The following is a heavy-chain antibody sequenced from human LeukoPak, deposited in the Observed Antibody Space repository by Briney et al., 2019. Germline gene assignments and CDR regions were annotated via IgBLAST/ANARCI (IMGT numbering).Heavy chain of an antibody. D-gene: IGHD3-22*01. CDR3: ARTYYYDSSGYNPHSRVGHWFDP. Sequence: PSETLSLTCTASGGSISSGSYYWSWIRQPPGKGLEWIGYIYYSGSTNYNPSLKSRVTISVDTSKNQFSLKLSSVTAADTAVYYCARTYYYDSSGYNPHSRVGHWFDPWGQGTLVTVSS. CDR2: IYYSGST. V-gene: IGHV4-61*01. CDR1: GGSISSGSYY. J-gene: IGHJ5*02.